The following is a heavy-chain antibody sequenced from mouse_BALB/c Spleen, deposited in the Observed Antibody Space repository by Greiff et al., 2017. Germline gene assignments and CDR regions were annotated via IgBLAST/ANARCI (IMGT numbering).Heavy chain of an antibody. J-gene: IGHJ4*01. Sequence: EVKLVESGGGLVQPGGSLRLSCATSGFTFTDYYMSWVRQPPGKALEWLGFIRNKANGYTTEYSASVKGRFTISRDNSQSILYLQMNTLRAEDSATYYCARDKDGNYVYYAMDYWGQGTSVTVSA. CDR2: IRNKANGYTT. CDR3: ARDKDGNYVYYAMDY. CDR1: GFTFTDYY. V-gene: IGHV7-3*02. D-gene: IGHD2-1*01.